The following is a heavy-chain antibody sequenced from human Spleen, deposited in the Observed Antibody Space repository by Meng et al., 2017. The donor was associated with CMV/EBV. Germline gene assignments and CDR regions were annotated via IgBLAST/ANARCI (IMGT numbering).Heavy chain of an antibody. J-gene: IGHJ4*02. D-gene: IGHD3-3*01. CDR2: ISGYDGNT. CDR3: ATTYYDFWSGYYVSGLAFDY. CDR1: GDTFTNFG. Sequence: ASVKVSCKASGDTFTNFGFTWVRQVPGQGLEWMGWISGYDGNTNYAQKLQGRVTITTDESTSTAYMELSSLRSEDTAVYYCATTYYDFWSGYYVSGLAFDYWGQGTLVTVSS. V-gene: IGHV1-18*01.